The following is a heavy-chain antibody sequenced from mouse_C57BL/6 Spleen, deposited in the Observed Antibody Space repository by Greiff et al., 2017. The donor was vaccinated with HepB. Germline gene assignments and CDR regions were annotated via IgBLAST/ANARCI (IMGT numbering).Heavy chain of an antibody. D-gene: IGHD1-1*01. J-gene: IGHJ1*03. CDR1: GYTFTSYW. CDR2: IDPSDSYT. Sequence: QVQLQQPGAELVRPGTSVKLSCKASGYTFTSYWMHWVKQRPGQGLEWIGVIDPSDSYTNYNQKFKGKDTLTVDTSSSTAYMQLSSLTSEDSAVYYCARRNGSSYCWYFDVWGTGTTVTVSS. CDR3: ARRNGSSYCWYFDV. V-gene: IGHV1-59*01.